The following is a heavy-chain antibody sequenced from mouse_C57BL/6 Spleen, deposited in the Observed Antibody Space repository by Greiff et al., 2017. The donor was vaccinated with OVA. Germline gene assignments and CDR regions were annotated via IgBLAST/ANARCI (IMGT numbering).Heavy chain of an antibody. CDR3: ARPYYYGSSCYAMDY. CDR2: IYPGDGDT. D-gene: IGHD1-1*01. J-gene: IGHJ4*01. CDR1: GYAFSSYW. Sequence: VQLQQSGAELVKPGASVKISCKASGYAFSSYWMNWVKQRPGKGLEWIGQIYPGDGDTNYNGKFKGKATLTADKSSSTAYMQLSSLTSEDSAVYSGARPYYYGSSCYAMDYWGQGTSVTVSS. V-gene: IGHV1-80*01.